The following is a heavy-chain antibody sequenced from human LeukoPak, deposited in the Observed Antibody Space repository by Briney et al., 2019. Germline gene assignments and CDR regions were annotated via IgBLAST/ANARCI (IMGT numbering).Heavy chain of an antibody. V-gene: IGHV3-48*03. Sequence: PGGSLRLSCAASGFTFSSYEMNWVRQAPGKGLEWVSYISSSGSTIYYADSVKGRFTISRDNAKNSLYLQMNSLRAEDTAVYYCARGEERITIFGVVIPNYYMDVWGKGTTVTVSS. J-gene: IGHJ6*03. D-gene: IGHD3-3*01. CDR2: ISSSGSTI. CDR1: GFTFSSYE. CDR3: ARGEERITIFGVVIPNYYMDV.